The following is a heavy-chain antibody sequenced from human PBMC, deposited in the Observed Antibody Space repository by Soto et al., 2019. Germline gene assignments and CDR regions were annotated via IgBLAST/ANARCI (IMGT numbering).Heavy chain of an antibody. CDR1: GGSISSGGYY. Sequence: ASETLSLTCTVSGGSISSGGYYWSWIRQHPGKGLEWIGYIYYSGSTYYNPSLKSRVTISVDTSKNQFSLKLSSVTAADTAVYYCARIQYSGSSFPDYWGQGTLVTVSS. J-gene: IGHJ4*02. CDR3: ARIQYSGSSFPDY. V-gene: IGHV4-31*03. D-gene: IGHD1-26*01. CDR2: IYYSGST.